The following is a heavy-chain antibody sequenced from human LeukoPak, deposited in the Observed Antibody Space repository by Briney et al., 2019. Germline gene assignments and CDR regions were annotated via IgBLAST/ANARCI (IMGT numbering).Heavy chain of an antibody. CDR2: ISSSSSYI. V-gene: IGHV3-21*01. J-gene: IGHJ4*02. CDR1: GFTFSSYS. D-gene: IGHD5-18*01. CDR3: VKVSGYSYGFFDY. Sequence: PGGSLRLSCAASGFTFSSYSMNWVRQAPGKGLEWVSSISSSSSYIYYADSVKGRFTISRDNAKNSLYLQMNSLRAEDTAVYYCVKVSGYSYGFFDYWGQGILVTVSS.